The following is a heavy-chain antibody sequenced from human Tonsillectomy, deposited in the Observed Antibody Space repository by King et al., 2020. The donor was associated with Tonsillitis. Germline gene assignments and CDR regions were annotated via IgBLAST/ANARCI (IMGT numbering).Heavy chain of an antibody. J-gene: IGHJ4*02. CDR2: ISDSSAYT. V-gene: IGHV3-11*06. Sequence: VQLVESGGDLVKPGGSLRLSCATSGFTFSDYYMSWIRQAPGKGLEWVSYISDSSAYTNYADSVKGRFTISRDNARNSLYLQMNSLRAEDTAVYYCARNSALDFWGQGTLVTVSS. CDR1: GFTFSDYY. D-gene: IGHD4-11*01. CDR3: ARNSALDF.